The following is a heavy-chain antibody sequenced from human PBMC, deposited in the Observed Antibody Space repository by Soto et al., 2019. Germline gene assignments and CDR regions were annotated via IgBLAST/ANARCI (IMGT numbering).Heavy chain of an antibody. Sequence: VVSMILSSTASEVNFGYYGMRWIRQEPGKGLEWVGFIRSKAYGGTTEYAASVKGRFTISRDDSKSIAYLQMNSLKTEDTAVYYCTRGFPWEPPPSYYFDYWGQGTLVTSPQ. D-gene: IGHD1-26*01. V-gene: IGHV3-49*03. CDR2: IRSKAYGGTT. CDR1: EVNFGYYG. CDR3: TRGFPWEPPPSYYFDY. J-gene: IGHJ4*02.